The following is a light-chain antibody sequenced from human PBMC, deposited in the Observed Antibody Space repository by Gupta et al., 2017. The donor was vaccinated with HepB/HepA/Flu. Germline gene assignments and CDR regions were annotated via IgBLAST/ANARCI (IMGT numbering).Light chain of an antibody. Sequence: DIVMTQSPDSLAVSLGGRATINCRSSQSILDRSNKQLHLAWYQLKPGQPPKLLISWASTRESGVADRGRGSGSATDFTLTSSSLQAEDVAVYFWQQYVNSPWTFGQGTKVEIK. CDR3: QQYVNSPWT. CDR2: WAS. J-gene: IGKJ1*01. V-gene: IGKV4-1*01. CDR1: QSILDRSNKQLH.